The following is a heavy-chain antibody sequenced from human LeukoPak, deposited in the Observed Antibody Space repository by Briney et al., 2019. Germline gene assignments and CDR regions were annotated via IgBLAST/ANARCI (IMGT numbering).Heavy chain of an antibody. D-gene: IGHD2/OR15-2a*01. V-gene: IGHV3-30*13. CDR3: ARDSRPYSNDFDF. CDR2: ISYGGTNQ. Sequence: GGSLRLSCAASGFTFSTYSMNWVRQAPGKGLEWVAFISYGGTNQYYADSVKGRFTISRDNYNNRLDLQMNSLRPEDTAVYYCARDSRPYSNDFDFWGQGTLVTVSS. J-gene: IGHJ4*02. CDR1: GFTFSTYS.